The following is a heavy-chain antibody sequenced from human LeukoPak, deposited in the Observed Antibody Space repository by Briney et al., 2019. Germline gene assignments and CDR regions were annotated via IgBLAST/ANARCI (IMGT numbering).Heavy chain of an antibody. CDR3: WGGGWKKPFDY. V-gene: IGHV1-69*13. CDR1: RGTLSSYV. D-gene: IGHD2-21*01. CDR2: IIPIFGTA. Sequence: SVKVSCKSSRGTLSSYVISWVRQAPGQGLEWMGGIIPIFGTANNAQKFQGRVTITADESTSTAYMELSSLRSEDTAVYYCWGGGWKKPFDYWGQGTLVTVSS. J-gene: IGHJ4*02.